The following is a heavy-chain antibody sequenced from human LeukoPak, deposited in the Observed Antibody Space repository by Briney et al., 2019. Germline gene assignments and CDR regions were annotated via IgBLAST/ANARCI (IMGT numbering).Heavy chain of an antibody. Sequence: WVRQAPGKGLEWVSGISPSGDIRYYADSVKGRFTISRDSSKNTVSLQMNSLRAEDTAVYYCAKGGMGYSGAYYVGYWGQGTLVTVSS. CDR3: AKGGMGYSGAYYVGY. J-gene: IGHJ4*02. D-gene: IGHD1-26*01. V-gene: IGHV3-23*01. CDR2: ISPSGDIR.